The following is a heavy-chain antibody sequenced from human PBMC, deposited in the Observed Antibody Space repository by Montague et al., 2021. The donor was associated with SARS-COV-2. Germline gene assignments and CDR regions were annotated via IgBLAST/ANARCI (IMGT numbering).Heavy chain of an antibody. V-gene: IGHV4-34*01. CDR3: ARANGYYFDY. CDR2: INHNGST. J-gene: IGHJ4*02. D-gene: IGHD2-8*01. CDR1: GGSFGGYY. Sequence: SETLSLTCAVYGGSFGGYYWSWIRQPPGKGLEWIGEINHNGSTNYNPSLKSRVTISVDTSKNQFSLKLSSVTAADTAVYYCARANGYYFDYWGQGTLVTVSS.